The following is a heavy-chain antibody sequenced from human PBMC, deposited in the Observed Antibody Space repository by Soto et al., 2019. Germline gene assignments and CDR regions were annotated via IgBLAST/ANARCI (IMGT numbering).Heavy chain of an antibody. Sequence: EVQLVESGGGLVQPGGSLRLSCAASGFTFSNYWMYWVRQAPGKGLEWVSRINSDGSASSYADSVKGRLTISRDNVKNTLYLQMDSLRAADTAVYYCARGDCVGGSCYSLAGSFYYYMDAWGKGTTVTVFS. D-gene: IGHD2-15*01. J-gene: IGHJ6*03. V-gene: IGHV3-74*02. CDR3: ARGDCVGGSCYSLAGSFYYYMDA. CDR2: INSDGSAS. CDR1: GFTFSNYW.